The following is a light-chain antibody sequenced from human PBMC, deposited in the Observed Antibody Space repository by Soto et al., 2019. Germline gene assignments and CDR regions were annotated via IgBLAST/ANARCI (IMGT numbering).Light chain of an antibody. CDR1: QNINNNY. CDR3: QQHGISHIT. Sequence: ESVLTQSPGTLSLSPGERATLSCRASQNINNNYLAWYQKRPGRAPRLLIYGASIRATGIPDRFSGSGSETDFTLTIISLEPEDFAVYYCQQHGISHITFGQGTRLEIK. CDR2: GAS. J-gene: IGKJ5*01. V-gene: IGKV3-20*01.